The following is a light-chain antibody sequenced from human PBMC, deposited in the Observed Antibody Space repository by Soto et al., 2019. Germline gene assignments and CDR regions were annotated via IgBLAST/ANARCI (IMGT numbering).Light chain of an antibody. CDR2: TTS. Sequence: DIQMTQSPSSVSASVGDTVTVTCRASQVINNWLAWYQQKPGTVPNLLIYTTSIFHSGVPSRFSGSGSGTDFTLTISNLQTEDCATYYCQQASSFPLTFGGGTKVEIK. J-gene: IGKJ4*01. V-gene: IGKV1-12*01. CDR3: QQASSFPLT. CDR1: QVINNW.